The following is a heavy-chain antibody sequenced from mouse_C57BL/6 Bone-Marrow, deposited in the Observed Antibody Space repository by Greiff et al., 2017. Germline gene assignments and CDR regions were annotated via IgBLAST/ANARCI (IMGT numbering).Heavy chain of an antibody. D-gene: IGHD3-2*02. CDR2: IYPGDGDT. V-gene: IGHV1-82*01. CDR1: GYAFSSSW. J-gene: IGHJ4*01. Sequence: VQLQQSGPELVKPGASVKISCKASGYAFSSSWMNWVKQRPGKGLEWIGRIYPGDGDTNYNGKFKGKATLTADKSSSTAYMQLSSLTSEDSAVYFCARWGSSGYYYAMDYGGRGTTVTVAS. CDR3: ARWGSSGYYYAMDY.